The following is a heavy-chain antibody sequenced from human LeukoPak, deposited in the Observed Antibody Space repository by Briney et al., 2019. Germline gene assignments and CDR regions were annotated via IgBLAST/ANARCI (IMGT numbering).Heavy chain of an antibody. D-gene: IGHD5-24*01. CDR1: GYTFTSYG. J-gene: IGHJ4*02. V-gene: IGHV1-18*01. CDR3: AREDGYNGLAFDY. CDR2: ISAYNGNT. Sequence: GAWVKVSRKASGYTFTSYGISWVRQARGQGLAWMGWISAYNGNTNYTQKLQGRFTMTTDTSTSTAYMELRSLRSDDTAVYYCAREDGYNGLAFDYWGQGTLVTVSS.